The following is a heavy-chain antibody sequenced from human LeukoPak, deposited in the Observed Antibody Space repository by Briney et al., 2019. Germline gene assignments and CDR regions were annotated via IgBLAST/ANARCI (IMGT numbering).Heavy chain of an antibody. Sequence: ASVKVSCKASGYTFTSYGISWVRQAPGQGLEWMGWISAYNGNTNYAQKLQGRVTMTTDTSTSTDYMELRSLRSDDTAVYYSAGMTTVTSYYYYYMDVWGKGTTVTVSS. CDR1: GYTFTSYG. CDR2: ISAYNGNT. D-gene: IGHD4-17*01. CDR3: AGMTTVTSYYYYYMDV. V-gene: IGHV1-18*01. J-gene: IGHJ6*03.